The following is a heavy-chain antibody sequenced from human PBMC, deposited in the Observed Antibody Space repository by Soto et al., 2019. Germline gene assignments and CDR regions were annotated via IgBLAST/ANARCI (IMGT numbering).Heavy chain of an antibody. V-gene: IGHV4-59*01. CDR3: ARVSRYSSSWRYDAFDI. CDR2: IYYSGST. Sequence: SETLSLTCTVSGGSISSYYWSWFRQPPGKGLEWIGYIYYSGSTNYNPSLKSRVTISVDTSKNQFSLKLSSVTAADTAVYYCARVSRYSSSWRYDAFDIWGQGTMVTVSS. CDR1: GGSISSYY. J-gene: IGHJ3*02. D-gene: IGHD6-13*01.